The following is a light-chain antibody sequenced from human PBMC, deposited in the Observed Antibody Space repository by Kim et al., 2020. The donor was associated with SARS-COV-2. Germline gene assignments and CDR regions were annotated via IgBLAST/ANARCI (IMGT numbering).Light chain of an antibody. CDR1: RLDVGGYNY. V-gene: IGLV2-14*03. CDR3: SSWASTTSYV. J-gene: IGLJ1*01. CDR2: DVH. Sequence: QSALTQPASVSWSPGQSITISCTGTRLDVGGYNYVSWYQQHPGKAPKLMIYDVHNRPTGVSDRFSGSKSGNTASLTISGLQAEDEADYYCSSWASTTSYVFGTGTKVTVL.